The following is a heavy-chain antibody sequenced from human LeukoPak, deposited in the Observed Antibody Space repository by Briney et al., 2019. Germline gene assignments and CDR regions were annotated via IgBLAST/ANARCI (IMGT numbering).Heavy chain of an antibody. CDR3: ASGLSPYYFDY. Sequence: PSETLSLTCSVSGGSISSYHWSWIRQPAGKGLEWIGRIYPSGSTNYHPSLESRVTMSVDKSKNQFSLKLSSVTAADTAVFYCASGLSPYYFDYWGQGTLVTVSS. J-gene: IGHJ4*02. V-gene: IGHV4-4*07. CDR2: IYPSGST. CDR1: GGSISSYH.